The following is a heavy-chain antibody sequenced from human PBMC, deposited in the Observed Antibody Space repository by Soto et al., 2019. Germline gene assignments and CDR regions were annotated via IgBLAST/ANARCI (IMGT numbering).Heavy chain of an antibody. D-gene: IGHD3-3*01. CDR1: GGSISSSSYY. CDR2: IYYSGST. CDR3: ARKYDFWSGRFNWFDP. Sequence: SETLSLTCTVSGGSISSSSYYWGWIRQPPGKGLEWIGSIYYSGSTYYNPSLKSRVTISVDTSKNQFSLKLSSVTAADTAVYYCARKYDFWSGRFNWFDPWGQGTLVTVSS. J-gene: IGHJ5*02. V-gene: IGHV4-39*01.